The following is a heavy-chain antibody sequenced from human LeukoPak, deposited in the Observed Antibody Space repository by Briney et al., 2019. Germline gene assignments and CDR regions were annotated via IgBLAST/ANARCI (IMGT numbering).Heavy chain of an antibody. V-gene: IGHV3-23*01. D-gene: IGHD3-10*01. CDR1: GFTFSSYA. Sequence: GGSLRLSCAASGFTFSSYAMSWVRQAPGKGLEWVSGISGSGGNTYYADSVKGRFTISRDNSKNTLFLQMNSLRAEDTAVYYCVKPVIYGSEQSDYWGQGTLVTVSS. CDR3: VKPVIYGSEQSDY. J-gene: IGHJ4*02. CDR2: ISGSGGNT.